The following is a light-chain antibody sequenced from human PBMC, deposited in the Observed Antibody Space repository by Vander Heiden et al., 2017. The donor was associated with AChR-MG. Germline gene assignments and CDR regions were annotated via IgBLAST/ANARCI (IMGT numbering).Light chain of an antibody. CDR2: KTS. CDR1: QTISNY. J-gene: IGKJ4*01. CDR3: QQSFSTPLT. Sequence: DIHMTESPSSLSASVGDRVTISRRASQTISNYLNWYQERPGKAPNLLISKTSRWASGVPSRFSGSRSGTDFTLTIGGLQPEDFALYFCQQSFSTPLTFGGGTKVEIK. V-gene: IGKV1-39*01.